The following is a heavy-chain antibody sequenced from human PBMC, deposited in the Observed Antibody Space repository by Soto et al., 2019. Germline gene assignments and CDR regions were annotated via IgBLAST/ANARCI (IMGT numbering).Heavy chain of an antibody. CDR1: GYTFTDYG. CDR3: ARGPESRSTEYFDY. Sequence: ASVKVSCKASGYTFTDYGITWVRQAPGQGLEWMGWISAYTGNTNYAQKVQGRVTMSTDTSTSTAYLELRSLRSDDTAVYYCARGPESRSTEYFDYWGQGTLVTVSS. J-gene: IGHJ4*02. D-gene: IGHD1-26*01. CDR2: ISAYTGNT. V-gene: IGHV1-18*01.